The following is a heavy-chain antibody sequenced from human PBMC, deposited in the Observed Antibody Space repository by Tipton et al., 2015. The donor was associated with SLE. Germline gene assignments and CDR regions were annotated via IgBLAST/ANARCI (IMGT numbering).Heavy chain of an antibody. J-gene: IGHJ3*02. V-gene: IGHV3-74*01. Sequence: SLRLSCAASGFSFSSYYMNWVRQVPGKGLAWVSRIETDGRSTAYADAVKGRFNVSRDNSKNTLYLQMNSLRAEDTAIYYCAKDRYSLSSGYYIGALDIWGQGTMVTVSS. D-gene: IGHD3-22*01. CDR3: AKDRYSLSSGYYIGALDI. CDR1: GFSFSSYY. CDR2: IETDGRST.